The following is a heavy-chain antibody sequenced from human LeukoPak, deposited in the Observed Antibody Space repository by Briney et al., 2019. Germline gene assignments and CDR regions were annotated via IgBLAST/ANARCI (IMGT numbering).Heavy chain of an antibody. D-gene: IGHD6-19*01. CDR1: GFTFSSYA. CDR3: AKDKAPVSGWYGGIDC. V-gene: IGHV3-23*01. CDR2: FGGGDGRK. Sequence: GGSLRLSCAASGFTFSSYAMGWVRQAPGKGLEWVSTFGGGDGRKYYADSVKGRFTISRDNSKNTLYLQMNSLRVEDTAIYYCAKDKAPVSGWYGGIDCWGQGTLVTVSS. J-gene: IGHJ4*02.